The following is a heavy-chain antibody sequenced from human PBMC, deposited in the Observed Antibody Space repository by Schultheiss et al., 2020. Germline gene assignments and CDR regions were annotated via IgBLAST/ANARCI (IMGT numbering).Heavy chain of an antibody. Sequence: GGSLRLSCAASGFTFSSYGMHWVRQAPGKGLEWVSGISWNSGSIGYADSVKGRFTISRDNSKNTLYLQMNSLRAEDTAVYYCARVPDYGDDYWGQGTLVTVSS. V-gene: IGHV3-NL1*01. CDR3: ARVPDYGDDY. J-gene: IGHJ4*02. D-gene: IGHD4-17*01. CDR1: GFTFSSYG. CDR2: ISWNSGSI.